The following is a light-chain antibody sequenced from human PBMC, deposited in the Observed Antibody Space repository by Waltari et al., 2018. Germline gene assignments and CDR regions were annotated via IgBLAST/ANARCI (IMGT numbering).Light chain of an antibody. Sequence: SYELTQPSSVSVSPGQTARITCSGDVLPKKYARWFQQKPGQAPVLVIYKDTGRPSGIPERISGSSSGTTVTLTISGAQVEDEADYYCYSAADSNLRVFGGGTRLTVL. CDR2: KDT. J-gene: IGLJ2*01. V-gene: IGLV3-27*01. CDR1: VLPKKY. CDR3: YSAADSNLRV.